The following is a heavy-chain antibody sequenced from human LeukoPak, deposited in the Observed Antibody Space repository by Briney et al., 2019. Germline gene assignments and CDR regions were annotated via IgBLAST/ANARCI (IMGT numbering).Heavy chain of an antibody. D-gene: IGHD1-26*01. CDR3: ARQREERGDSFDY. CDR2: IYYSGST. Sequence: PSETLSLTCTVSGGSISSSSYYWGWIRQPPGKGLEWIGSIYYSGSTYYNPSLKSRVTISVDTSKNQFSLKLSSVTAADTAVYHCARQREERGDSFDYWGQGTLVTVSS. CDR1: GGSISSSSYY. V-gene: IGHV4-39*01. J-gene: IGHJ4*02.